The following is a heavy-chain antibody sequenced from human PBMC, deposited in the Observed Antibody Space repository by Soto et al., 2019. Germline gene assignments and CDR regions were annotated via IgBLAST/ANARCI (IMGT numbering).Heavy chain of an antibody. Sequence: KPSETLSLTCAVYGGSFSGYYWGWIRQPPGKGLEWIGEINHSGSTNYNPSLKSRVTISVDTSKNQFSLKLSSVTAADTAVYYCAIRRRTNGYRGMYYYYYGMDVWGQGTAVTVSS. CDR1: GGSFSGYY. V-gene: IGHV4-34*01. D-gene: IGHD5-18*01. J-gene: IGHJ6*02. CDR3: AIRRRTNGYRGMYYYYYGMDV. CDR2: INHSGST.